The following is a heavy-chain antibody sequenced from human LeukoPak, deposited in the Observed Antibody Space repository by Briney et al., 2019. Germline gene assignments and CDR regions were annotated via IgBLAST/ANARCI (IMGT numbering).Heavy chain of an antibody. CDR1: GFTFSSYG. CDR3: AKDRGYNCYDWEGVFDY. J-gene: IGHJ4*02. D-gene: IGHD5-12*01. V-gene: IGHV3-30*02. CDR2: IRYDGSNK. Sequence: SGGSLRLSCAASGFTFSSYGMHWVRQAPGKGLEWVAFIRYDGSNKYYADSVKSRFTISRDNSKNTLYLQMNSLRAEDTAVYYCAKDRGYNCYDWEGVFDYWGQGTLVAVSS.